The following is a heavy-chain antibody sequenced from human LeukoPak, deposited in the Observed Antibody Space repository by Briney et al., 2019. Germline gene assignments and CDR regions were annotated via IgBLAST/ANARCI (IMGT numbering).Heavy chain of an antibody. CDR1: GYTFTSYG. Sequence: GASVKVSCKASGYTFTSYGISWVRQAPGQGLEWWGWISAYNGNTNYAQKLQGRVTMTTDTSTSTAYMELRSLRSDDTAVYYCARDGTMVRGVGNYYYYMDVWGKGTSVTV. J-gene: IGHJ6*03. CDR2: ISAYNGNT. V-gene: IGHV1-18*01. CDR3: ARDGTMVRGVGNYYYYMDV. D-gene: IGHD3-10*01.